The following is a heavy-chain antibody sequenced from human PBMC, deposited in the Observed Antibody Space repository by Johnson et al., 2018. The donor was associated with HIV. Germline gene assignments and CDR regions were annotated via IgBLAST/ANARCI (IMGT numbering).Heavy chain of an antibody. CDR3: ARGAPWSGSDAFDI. J-gene: IGHJ3*02. D-gene: IGHD3-3*01. V-gene: IGHV3-30*04. CDR1: GFTFSSYA. Sequence: QEQLVESGGGVVQPGRSLRLSCAASGFTFSSYAMHWVRQAPGKGLEWVAVISYDGSNKYYADSVKGRFTISRDNSKNTLYLQMNSLRAEDTALYYCARGAPWSGSDAFDIWGQGTMVTVSS. CDR2: ISYDGSNK.